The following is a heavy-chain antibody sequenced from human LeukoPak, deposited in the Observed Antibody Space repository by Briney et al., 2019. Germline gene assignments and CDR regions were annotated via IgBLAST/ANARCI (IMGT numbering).Heavy chain of an antibody. Sequence: GGSLRLSCAASGFTFSSYEMNWVRQAPGKGLEWVSYISSSGSTIYYADSVKGRFTISRDNAKNSLYLQMNSLRAEDTAVYYCAELGITMIGGVWGKGTTVIVSS. CDR2: ISSSGSTI. J-gene: IGHJ6*04. V-gene: IGHV3-48*03. CDR1: GFTFSSYE. D-gene: IGHD3-10*02. CDR3: AELGITMIGGV.